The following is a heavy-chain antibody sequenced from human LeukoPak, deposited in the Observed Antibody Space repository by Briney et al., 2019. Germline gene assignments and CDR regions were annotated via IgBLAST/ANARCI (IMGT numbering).Heavy chain of an antibody. D-gene: IGHD3-10*01. CDR3: ARKKYYGSGKGYYYYYMDV. V-gene: IGHV1-69*05. J-gene: IGHJ6*03. CDR1: GGTFSSYA. Sequence: ASVKVFCKASGGTFSSYAISWVRQAPGQGLEWMGGIIPIFGTANYAQKFQGRVTITTDESTSTAYMELSSLRSEDTAVYYCARKKYYGSGKGYYYYYMDVWGKGTTVTVSS. CDR2: IIPIFGTA.